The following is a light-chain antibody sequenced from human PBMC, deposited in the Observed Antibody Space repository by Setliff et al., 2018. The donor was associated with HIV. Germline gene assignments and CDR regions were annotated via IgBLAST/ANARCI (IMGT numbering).Light chain of an antibody. CDR3: HQYGTSLPYT. V-gene: IGKV3-20*01. J-gene: IGKJ2*01. CDR2: GAS. Sequence: EIVLTQSPDTLSLSPGDRATLSCRASQSVSSSFFAWFQQRPGQAPRLVIYGASNRATGIPDRFSGSGSETEFTLTISRLEPEDFAVYYCHQYGTSLPYTFGQGTKVDIK. CDR1: QSVSSSF.